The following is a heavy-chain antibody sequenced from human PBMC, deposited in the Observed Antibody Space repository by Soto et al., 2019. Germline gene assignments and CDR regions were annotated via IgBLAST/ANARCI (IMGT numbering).Heavy chain of an antibody. J-gene: IGHJ4*02. D-gene: IGHD6-6*01. CDR2: ISSGGATT. Sequence: GGSLRLSCAASGFTFNRYSMNWLRQAPGKGLEWLSYISSGGATTFYADSVKGRFTISRDDAKASVYLQMNSLRDEDTAVYYCARSPAYCSSSNDYWGRGTLVTVSS. V-gene: IGHV3-48*02. CDR1: GFTFNRYS. CDR3: ARSPAYCSSSNDY.